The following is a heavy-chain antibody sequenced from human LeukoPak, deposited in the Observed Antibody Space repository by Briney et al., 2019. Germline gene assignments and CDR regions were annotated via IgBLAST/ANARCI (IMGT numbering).Heavy chain of an antibody. J-gene: IGHJ4*02. CDR1: GFTFSIYS. CDR3: ARDPSLYCASATCYDLDY. D-gene: IGHD2-2*01. Sequence: GGSLRLSCAASGFTFSIYSMNWVRQAPGQGREWISYIVIYGSIIKYADSVEGRFTISRENAKNSLYLQMDSLRAEDTAVYYCARDPSLYCASATCYDLDYWGQGTLVTVSS. CDR2: IVIYGSII. V-gene: IGHV3-48*04.